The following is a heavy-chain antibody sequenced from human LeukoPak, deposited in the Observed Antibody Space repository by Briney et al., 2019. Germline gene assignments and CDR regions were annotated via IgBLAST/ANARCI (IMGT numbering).Heavy chain of an antibody. D-gene: IGHD2-2*01. J-gene: IGHJ3*02. CDR2: IYYSGST. V-gene: IGHV4-30-4*01. CDR1: GGSLSSGDDH. Sequence: SETLSLTCTVSGGSLSSGDDHWSWIRQPPGKGLEWIGYIYYSGSTYYNPSLKSRVTISVDTSKNQFSLKLNSVTAADTAVYYCAKLVVIIDAFDIWGQGTMVTASS. CDR3: AKLVVIIDAFDI.